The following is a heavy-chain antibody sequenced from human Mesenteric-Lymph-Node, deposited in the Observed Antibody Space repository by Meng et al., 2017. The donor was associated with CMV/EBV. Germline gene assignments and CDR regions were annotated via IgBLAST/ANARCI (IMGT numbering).Heavy chain of an antibody. CDR1: GFIFSHYA. CDR3: GRTTGFLQYSAFDV. Sequence: GESLKISCATSGFIFSHYAMHWVRQAPGKGLEWVAMISHDGRNQFYTDSVKGRFTISRDSLKNTLFLQMNSLRGDDTAIYYCGRTTGFLQYSAFDVYGQGTMVTVSS. CDR2: ISHDGRNQ. D-gene: IGHD4-11*01. V-gene: IGHV3-30*04. J-gene: IGHJ3*01.